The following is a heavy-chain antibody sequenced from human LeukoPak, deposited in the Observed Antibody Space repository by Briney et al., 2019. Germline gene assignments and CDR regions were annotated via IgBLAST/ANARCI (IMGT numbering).Heavy chain of an antibody. Sequence: YPSETLSLTCTVSGGSISSSSYFWVWIRQPPGKGLEWIGSIYYSGSTYYHPSLKSRVTISVDTSKNQFSLKLSSVTAADTAVYYCARDRQQLVRGDHFDYWGQGTLVTVSS. CDR3: ARDRQQLVRGDHFDY. CDR1: GGSISSSSYF. D-gene: IGHD6-13*01. V-gene: IGHV4-39*07. CDR2: IYYSGST. J-gene: IGHJ4*02.